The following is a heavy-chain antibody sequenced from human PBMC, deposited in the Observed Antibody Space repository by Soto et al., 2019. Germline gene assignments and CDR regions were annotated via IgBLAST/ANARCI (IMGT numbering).Heavy chain of an antibody. V-gene: IGHV3-49*03. J-gene: IGHJ4*02. CDR2: ITSKTYGAKT. CDR3: TTHTRQLTFFDY. D-gene: IGHD6-13*01. Sequence: PGGSLRLSCTTSGFTFGDYAMGWFRQAPGEGPQWVALITSKTYGAKTDYAASVKGRFTISRDDSKSIAYLQMDSLKTEDTAMYHCTTHTRQLTFFDYWGQGTLVTVSS. CDR1: GFTFGDYA.